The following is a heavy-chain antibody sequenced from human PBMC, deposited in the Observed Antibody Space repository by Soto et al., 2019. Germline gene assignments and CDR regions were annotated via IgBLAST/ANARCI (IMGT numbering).Heavy chain of an antibody. J-gene: IGHJ6*02. CDR3: ARDADASGWYHYGFDV. CDR2: IKQDGTEK. Sequence: GGSLRLSCAASGFSLSHYWMNWVRQAPGKGLEWVANIKQDGTEKYYVDSVKGRFFISRDNAKNSLFLQLNSLRAEDTALYYCARDADASGWYHYGFDVWGQGTMVTVSS. V-gene: IGHV3-7*01. CDR1: GFSLSHYW. D-gene: IGHD6-19*01.